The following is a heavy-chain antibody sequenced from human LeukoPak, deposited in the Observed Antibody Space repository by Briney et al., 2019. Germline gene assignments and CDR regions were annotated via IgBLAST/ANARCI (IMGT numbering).Heavy chain of an antibody. J-gene: IGHJ3*02. CDR1: GFTFSNYG. D-gene: IGHD4/OR15-4a*01. V-gene: IGHV3-30*02. CDR2: IRYDGSIK. CDR3: AKVSLNMVNDAFDI. Sequence: GGSLRLSCAASGFTFSNYGMHWVRQAPGRGLEWVAFIRYDGSIKYYADSVKGRFTISRDNSKNTLYLQMNSLRAEDTAVYYCAKVSLNMVNDAFDIWGQGTMVSVSS.